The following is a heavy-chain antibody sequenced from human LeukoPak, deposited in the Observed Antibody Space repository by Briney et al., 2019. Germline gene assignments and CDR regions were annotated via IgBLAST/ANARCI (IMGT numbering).Heavy chain of an antibody. Sequence: GGSLRLSCPASGFTFSDYYMSWIRQAPGKGLEWVSYISSSGSTIYYADSVKGRFTISRVNAKNTLYLQMNSLRAEDTAVYYCARDKQWLGQIDYWGQGTLVTVSS. V-gene: IGHV3-11*04. CDR2: ISSSGSTI. J-gene: IGHJ4*02. CDR3: ARDKQWLGQIDY. CDR1: GFTFSDYY. D-gene: IGHD6-19*01.